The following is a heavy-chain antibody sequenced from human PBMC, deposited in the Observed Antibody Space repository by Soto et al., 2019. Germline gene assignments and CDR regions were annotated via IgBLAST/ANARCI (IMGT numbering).Heavy chain of an antibody. CDR3: SGAESPDTAYFSLY. Sequence: PGGSLRLSCAGSGFTLSDHYIDWVRQAPGKGLEWVGRSRDKAQGYSTAYAASVKGRFTTSRDESKNSVYLQMNSLKTEDTAVYYCSGAESPDTAYFSLYWGQGTPVTVSS. CDR2: SRDKAQGYST. D-gene: IGHD1-26*01. CDR1: GFTLSDHY. V-gene: IGHV3-72*01. J-gene: IGHJ4*02.